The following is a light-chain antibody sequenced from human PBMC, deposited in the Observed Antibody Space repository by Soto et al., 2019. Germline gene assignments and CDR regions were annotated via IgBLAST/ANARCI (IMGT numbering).Light chain of an antibody. Sequence: EIVLTQSPGTLSLSPGERATLSCRASQSVSSSYLAWYQQKRGQAPRLLVYGASSRATGMPDRFGGRGSGTYFAITISRLEPADFAVYYCQQYGSSPTFGGGTKVEIK. CDR1: QSVSSSY. J-gene: IGKJ4*01. V-gene: IGKV3-20*01. CDR2: GAS. CDR3: QQYGSSPT.